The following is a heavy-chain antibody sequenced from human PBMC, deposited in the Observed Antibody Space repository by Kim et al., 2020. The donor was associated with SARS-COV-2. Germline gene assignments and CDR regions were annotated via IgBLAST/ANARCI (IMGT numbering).Heavy chain of an antibody. J-gene: IGHJ4*02. D-gene: IGHD6-13*01. CDR1: GGSFSGYY. V-gene: IGHV4-34*01. CDR2: INHSGST. CDR3: ARGGAAAGTPNPPDRERFSTTGAYYFDY. Sequence: SETLSLTCAVYGGSFSGYYWSWIRQPPGKGLEWIGEINHSGSTNYNPSLKSRVTISVDTSKNQFSLKLSSVTAADTAVYYCARGGAAAGTPNPPDRERFSTTGAYYFDYWGQGTLVTVSS.